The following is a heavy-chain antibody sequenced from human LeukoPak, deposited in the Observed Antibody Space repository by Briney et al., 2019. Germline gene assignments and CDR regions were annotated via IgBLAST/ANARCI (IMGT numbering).Heavy chain of an antibody. Sequence: PGGSLRHSCAASGFTFSSYAMHWVRQAPGKGLEWVAVISYDGSNKYYADSVKGRFTISRDNSKNTLYLQMNSLRAEDTAVYYCARPGTTVTTAGYFDYWGQRTLVTVSS. J-gene: IGHJ4*03. CDR1: GFTFSSYA. CDR2: ISYDGSNK. CDR3: ARPGTTVTTAGYFDY. D-gene: IGHD4-17*01. V-gene: IGHV3-30-3*01.